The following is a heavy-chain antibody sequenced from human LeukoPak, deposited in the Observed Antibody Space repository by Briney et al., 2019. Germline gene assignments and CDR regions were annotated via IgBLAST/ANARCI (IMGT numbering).Heavy chain of an antibody. CDR2: IYYSGST. D-gene: IGHD3-10*01. CDR3: ARDHRRITMVRGVIPPGYYYYGMDV. CDR1: GGSISSGDYY. Sequence: PSQTLSLTCTVSGGSISSGDYYWSWIRQPPGKGLEWIGYIYYSGSTYYNPSLKSRVTISVDTSKNQFSLKLSSVTAADTAVYYCARDHRRITMVRGVIPPGYYYYGMDVRGKGTTVTVSS. J-gene: IGHJ6*04. V-gene: IGHV4-30-4*01.